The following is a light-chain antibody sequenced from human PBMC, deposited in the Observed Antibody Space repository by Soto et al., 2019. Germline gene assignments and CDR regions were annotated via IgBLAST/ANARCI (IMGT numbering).Light chain of an antibody. Sequence: QSVLTQPASVSGSPGQSITISCTGTSSDVGGYNYVSWYQQHPGKAPKLMIYEVSNRPSGVSNRFSGSKSGNTASLTISGLQAEDGADYYCSSYTRSSTFYVFGTGTKVTVL. J-gene: IGLJ1*01. CDR1: SSDVGGYNY. CDR3: SSYTRSSTFYV. V-gene: IGLV2-14*01. CDR2: EVS.